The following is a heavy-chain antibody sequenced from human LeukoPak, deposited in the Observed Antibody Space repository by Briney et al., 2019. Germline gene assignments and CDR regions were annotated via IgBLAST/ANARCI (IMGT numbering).Heavy chain of an antibody. CDR2: IYYDGSA. CDR1: GGSISSNGYY. V-gene: IGHV4-39*01. J-gene: IGHJ5*02. CDR3: ARFYSSGPLDA. Sequence: SETLSLTCTVSGGSISSNGYYWGWIRQPPGKGLEWVGSIYYDGSAYYNSTLKSRVSISVDTSKNQFSLRLHSVTAADTTVYFCARFYSSGPLDARGQGILVTVSS. D-gene: IGHD6-6*01.